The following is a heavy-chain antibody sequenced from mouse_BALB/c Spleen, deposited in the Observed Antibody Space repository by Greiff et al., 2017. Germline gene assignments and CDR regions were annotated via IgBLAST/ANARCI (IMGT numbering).Heavy chain of an antibody. Sequence: EVQRVESGGDLVKPGGSLKLSCAASGFTFSSYGMSWVRQTPDKRLEWVATISSGGSYTYYPDSVKGRFTISRDNAKNTLYLQMSSLKSEDTAMYYCARHEGMVPFDYWGQGTTLTVSS. J-gene: IGHJ2*01. V-gene: IGHV5-6*01. CDR2: ISSGGSYT. CDR1: GFTFSSYG. CDR3: ARHEGMVPFDY. D-gene: IGHD2-10*02.